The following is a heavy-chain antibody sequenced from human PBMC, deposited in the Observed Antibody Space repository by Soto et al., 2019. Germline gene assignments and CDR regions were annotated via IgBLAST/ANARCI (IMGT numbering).Heavy chain of an antibody. J-gene: IGHJ4*02. V-gene: IGHV3-23*01. Sequence: EVQLLESGGGLVQPGGSLRLSCAASGFTFSSYAMSWVRQAPGKGLEWVSAISGRGGSTYYADSVKGRCTISRDNPKNTLYLQMNSRSAEDTAVYYCARDSPGRNAAHFDYWGQGTLVTVSS. CDR3: ARDSPGRNAAHFDY. CDR2: ISGRGGST. D-gene: IGHD4-4*01. CDR1: GFTFSSYA.